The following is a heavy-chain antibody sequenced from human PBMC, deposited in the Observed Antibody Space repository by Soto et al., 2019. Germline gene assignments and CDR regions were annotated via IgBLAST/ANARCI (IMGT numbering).Heavy chain of an antibody. Sequence: GGSLRLSCAASGFTFSGSAMHWVRQASGKGLEWVGRIRSKANSYATAYAASVKGRFTISRDDSKNTAYLQMNSLKTEDTAVYYCTRLGLVRGVIANWFDPWGQGTLVTVSS. V-gene: IGHV3-73*01. J-gene: IGHJ5*02. CDR3: TRLGLVRGVIANWFDP. CDR1: GFTFSGSA. CDR2: IRSKANSYAT. D-gene: IGHD3-10*01.